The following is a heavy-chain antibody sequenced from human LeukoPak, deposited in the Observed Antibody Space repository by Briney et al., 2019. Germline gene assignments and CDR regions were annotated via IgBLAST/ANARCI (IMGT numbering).Heavy chain of an antibody. V-gene: IGHV3-53*01. J-gene: IGHJ4*02. Sequence: GGSLRLSCAASGFTVSGNYMSWVRQAPGKGLEWVSVIYSGGSTYYADSVKGRFTISRDNSKNTLYLQMNSLRAEDTAVYYCARLSSNWSYYFDYWGQGTLVTVSS. CDR1: GFTVSGNY. D-gene: IGHD6-13*01. CDR3: ARLSSNWSYYFDY. CDR2: IYSGGST.